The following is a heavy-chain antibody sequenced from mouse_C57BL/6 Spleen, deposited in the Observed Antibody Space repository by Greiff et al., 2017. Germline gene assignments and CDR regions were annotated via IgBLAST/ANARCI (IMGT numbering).Heavy chain of an antibody. Sequence: EVKLVESGEGLVKPGGSLKLSCAASGFTSSSYAMSWVRQTPEKRLEWVAYISSGGDYIYYADTVKGRFTISRDNARNTLYLQMSSLKSEDTAMYYCTRDYDGYYRAWFAYWGQGTLVTVSA. J-gene: IGHJ3*01. CDR1: GFTSSSYA. D-gene: IGHD2-3*01. V-gene: IGHV5-9-1*02. CDR3: TRDYDGYYRAWFAY. CDR2: ISSGGDYI.